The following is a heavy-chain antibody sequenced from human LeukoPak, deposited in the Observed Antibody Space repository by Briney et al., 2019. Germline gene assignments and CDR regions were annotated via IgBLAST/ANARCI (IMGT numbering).Heavy chain of an antibody. CDR2: ISWNSGSI. Sequence: PGRSLRLSCAASGFTFDDYAMHWVRQAPGKGLEWVSGISWNSGSIGYADSVKGRFTISRDNAKNSLYLQMNSLRAEDTAVYYWARKKGMAYYYYGMDVWGQGTTVTVSS. D-gene: IGHD5-24*01. CDR3: ARKKGMAYYYYGMDV. J-gene: IGHJ6*02. CDR1: GFTFDDYA. V-gene: IGHV3-9*01.